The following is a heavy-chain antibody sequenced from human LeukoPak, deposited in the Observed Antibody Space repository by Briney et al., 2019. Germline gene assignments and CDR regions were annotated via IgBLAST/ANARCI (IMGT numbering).Heavy chain of an antibody. V-gene: IGHV3-48*01. CDR1: GFTFSTYS. Sequence: GSLRLSCAASGFTFSTYSMNWVRQAPGKGLEWVSYIASSSISPIYYADSVKGRFTISRDNSKNTLYLRMNSLRAEDTAVYYCAKYGKRSGPYYYYGMDVWGQGTTVTVSS. D-gene: IGHD1-1*01. J-gene: IGHJ6*02. CDR3: AKYGKRSGPYYYYGMDV. CDR2: IASSSISPI.